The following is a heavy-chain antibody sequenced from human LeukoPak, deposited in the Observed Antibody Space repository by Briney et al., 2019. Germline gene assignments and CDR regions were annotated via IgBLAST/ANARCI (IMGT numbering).Heavy chain of an antibody. D-gene: IGHD4-17*01. CDR2: IGSDGKT. CDR3: ARGNYGDYARSSFDY. Sequence: PGGSLRLSCEASGFTFSAYAMTWVRQAPGKGLEWVSSIGSDGKTHYSESVKGRFAISRDNSKSMLFLQLNSLRAEDTALYYCARGNYGDYARSSFDYWGQGTLVTVSS. V-gene: IGHV3-23*01. CDR1: GFTFSAYA. J-gene: IGHJ4*02.